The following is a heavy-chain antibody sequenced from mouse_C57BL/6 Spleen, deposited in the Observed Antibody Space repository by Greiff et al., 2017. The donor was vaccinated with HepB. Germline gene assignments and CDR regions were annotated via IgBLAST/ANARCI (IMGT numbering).Heavy chain of an antibody. J-gene: IGHJ3*01. CDR1: GYTFTSYW. Sequence: QVQLQQPGAELVKPGASVKVSCKASGYTFTSYWMHWVKQRPGQGLEWIGRIHPSDSDTNYNQKFKGKATLTVDKSSSPAYMQLSSLTSEDSAVYYCAIGGYYGNYEWFAYWGQGTLVTVSA. CDR2: IHPSDSDT. D-gene: IGHD2-1*01. CDR3: AIGGYYGNYEWFAY. V-gene: IGHV1-74*01.